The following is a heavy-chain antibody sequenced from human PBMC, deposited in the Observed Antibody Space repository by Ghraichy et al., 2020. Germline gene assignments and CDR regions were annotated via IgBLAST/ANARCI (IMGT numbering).Heavy chain of an antibody. CDR1: GGSISSGDYY. CDR2: IYYSGST. J-gene: IGHJ4*02. Sequence: SETLTLTCTVSGGSISSGDYYWSWIRQPPGKGREWIGYIYYSGSTYYNPSLKSRVTISVDTSKNQFSLKLSSVTAADTAVYYCARGLLESGDYGSYLYYFDYWGQGTLVTVSS. V-gene: IGHV4-30-4*01. D-gene: IGHD4-17*01. CDR3: ARGLLESGDYGSYLYYFDY.